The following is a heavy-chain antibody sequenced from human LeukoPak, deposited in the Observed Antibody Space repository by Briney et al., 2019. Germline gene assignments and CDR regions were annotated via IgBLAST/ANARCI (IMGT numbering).Heavy chain of an antibody. CDR3: AREVVVVPAAARPWGDAFDI. CDR1: GGTFSSYA. V-gene: IGHV1-69*13. Sequence: SVKVSCKASGGTFSSYAISWVRQAPGQGPEWMGGIIPIFGTANYAQKFQGRVTITADESTSTAYMELSSLRSEDTAVYYCAREVVVVPAAARPWGDAFDIWGQGTMVTVSS. CDR2: IIPIFGTA. D-gene: IGHD2-2*01. J-gene: IGHJ3*02.